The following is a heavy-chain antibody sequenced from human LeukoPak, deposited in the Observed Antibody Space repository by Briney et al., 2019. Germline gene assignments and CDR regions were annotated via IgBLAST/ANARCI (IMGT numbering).Heavy chain of an antibody. J-gene: IGHJ3*02. CDR1: GGSISSGSYY. CDR2: IYTSGST. V-gene: IGHV4-61*02. CDR3: ARVPTIAVAVVEAFDI. Sequence: SETLSLTCTVSGGSISSGSYYWSWIRQPPGKGLEWIGRIYTSGSTNYNPSLKSRVTISVDTSKNQFSLKLSSVTAADTAVYYCARVPTIAVAVVEAFDIWGQGTMVTVSS. D-gene: IGHD6-19*01.